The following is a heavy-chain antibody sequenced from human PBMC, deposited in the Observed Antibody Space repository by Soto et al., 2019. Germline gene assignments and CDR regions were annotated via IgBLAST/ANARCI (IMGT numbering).Heavy chain of an antibody. J-gene: IGHJ6*02. Sequence: LRLSCAASGFTFSSYWMSWVRQAPGKGLEWVANIKQDGSEKYYVDSVKGRFTISRDNAKNSLYLQMNSLRAEDTAVYYCARDQWEQQLVLYYYYGMDVWGQGTTVTVSS. D-gene: IGHD6-13*01. CDR3: ARDQWEQQLVLYYYYGMDV. CDR1: GFTFSSYW. CDR2: IKQDGSEK. V-gene: IGHV3-7*01.